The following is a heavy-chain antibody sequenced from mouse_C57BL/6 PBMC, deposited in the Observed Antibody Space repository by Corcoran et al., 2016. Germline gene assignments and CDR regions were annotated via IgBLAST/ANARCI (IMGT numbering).Heavy chain of an antibody. D-gene: IGHD2-3*01. CDR2: ISYDGSN. CDR3: ARAPYDGPYFDY. CDR1: GYSITSGYY. Sequence: DVQLQESGPGLVKPSQSLSLTCSVTGYSITSGYYWNWIRQFPGNKLEWMGYISYDGSNNYNPSLKNRISITRDTSKNQFFLKLNSVTTEDTATYYCARAPYDGPYFDYWGQGTTLTVSS. V-gene: IGHV3-6*01. J-gene: IGHJ2*01.